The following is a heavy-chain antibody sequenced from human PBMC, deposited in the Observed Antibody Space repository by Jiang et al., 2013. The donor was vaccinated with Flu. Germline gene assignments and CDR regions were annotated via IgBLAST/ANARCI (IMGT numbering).Heavy chain of an antibody. J-gene: IGHJ4*02. CDR1: GGTFSSSV. Sequence: GAEVKKPGSSVKVSCKASGGTFSSSVISWVRQAPGQGLEWMGGIIPIFGTTSYAQKFQGRVTLSADEATNTAYMELNSLRSEDTGVYYCARGVGGYSYGYVVYWGQGPWSPSP. CDR3: ARGVGGYSYGYVVY. V-gene: IGHV1-69*01. D-gene: IGHD5-18*01. CDR2: IIPIFGTT.